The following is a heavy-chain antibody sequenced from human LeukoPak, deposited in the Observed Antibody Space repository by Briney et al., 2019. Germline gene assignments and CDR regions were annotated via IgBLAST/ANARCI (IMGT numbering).Heavy chain of an antibody. CDR2: IYTSGST. CDR3: ARGSRFGEFDAFDI. D-gene: IGHD3-10*01. J-gene: IGHJ3*02. Sequence: PSETLPLTCTVSGGSISSGGYYWSWIRQHPGKGLEWIGRIYTSGSTNYNPSLKSRVTMSVDTSKNQFSLKLSSVTAADTAVYYCARGSRFGEFDAFDIWGQGTMVTVSS. CDR1: GGSISSGGYY. V-gene: IGHV4-61*02.